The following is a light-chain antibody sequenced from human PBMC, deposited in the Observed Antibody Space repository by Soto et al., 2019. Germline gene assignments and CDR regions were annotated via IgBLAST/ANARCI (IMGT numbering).Light chain of an antibody. CDR1: QGISGF. CDR3: QHLNTYLIT. Sequence: DIQLTQSPSFLSASVGDRVTITCRASQGISGFLAWYQQKPGKAPKLLIYSTSTLETGVPSRFSGSASGTDFTLRISSLQPEDFATYYCQHLNTYLITFGQGTRLEIK. V-gene: IGKV1-9*01. J-gene: IGKJ5*01. CDR2: STS.